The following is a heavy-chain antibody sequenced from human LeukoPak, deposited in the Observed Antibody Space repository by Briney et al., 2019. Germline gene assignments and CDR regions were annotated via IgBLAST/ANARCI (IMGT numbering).Heavy chain of an antibody. Sequence: GASVKVSCKASGYTFTSYGISWVRQAPGQGLERMGWISAYNGNTNYAQKLQGRVTMTTDTSTSTAYMELRSLRSDDTAVYYCAREYCTGGVCFHYMDVWGKGTTVTVSS. V-gene: IGHV1-18*01. D-gene: IGHD2-8*02. CDR2: ISAYNGNT. J-gene: IGHJ6*03. CDR3: AREYCTGGVCFHYMDV. CDR1: GYTFTSYG.